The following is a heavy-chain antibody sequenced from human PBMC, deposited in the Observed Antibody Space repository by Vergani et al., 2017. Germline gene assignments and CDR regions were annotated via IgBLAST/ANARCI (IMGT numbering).Heavy chain of an antibody. V-gene: IGHV3-9*01. J-gene: IGHJ2*01. CDR2: INWNSDSI. CDR1: GFTFDDYA. Sequence: EVQLVESGGGLVQPGRSLRLSCAASGFTFDDYAMHWFLQAPGKGLEWVSGINWNSDSIAYEDSVKGRFTISRDNAKNSLYLQMNSLRAEDTALYYCVKDIAASGNYWYFDLWGRGTLVTVSS. CDR3: VKDIAASGNYWYFDL. D-gene: IGHD6-13*01.